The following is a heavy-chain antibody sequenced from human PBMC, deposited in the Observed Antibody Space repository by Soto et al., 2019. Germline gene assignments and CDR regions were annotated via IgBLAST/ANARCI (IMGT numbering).Heavy chain of an antibody. J-gene: IGHJ5*02. CDR1: GFTCSRYS. D-gene: IGHD3-10*01. CDR2: IRSSSSYS. V-gene: IGHV3-21*01. Sequence: PGGSLRLSSADSGFTCSRYSINRFRQAPGKGLEWVSSIRSSSSYSYYADSVRGRFTISRDNAKNSLYLQINSLRAEDTAVYYCARDRGDYYASDWFDPWGQGILVPVSS. CDR3: ARDRGDYYASDWFDP.